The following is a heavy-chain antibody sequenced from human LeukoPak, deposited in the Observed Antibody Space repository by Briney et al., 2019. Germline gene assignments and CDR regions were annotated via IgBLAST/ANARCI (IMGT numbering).Heavy chain of an antibody. Sequence: SETLSLTCTVSGGSISSSYFWGWIRQPPGKGLEWIGSIYYSGSTYYNPSLKSRVTISVDTSKNQFSLKLSSVTAADTAVYYCARHALLWFGELSQADYWGQGTLVTVSS. CDR3: ARHALLWFGELSQADY. J-gene: IGHJ4*02. CDR1: GGSISSSYF. D-gene: IGHD3-10*01. V-gene: IGHV4-39*01. CDR2: IYYSGST.